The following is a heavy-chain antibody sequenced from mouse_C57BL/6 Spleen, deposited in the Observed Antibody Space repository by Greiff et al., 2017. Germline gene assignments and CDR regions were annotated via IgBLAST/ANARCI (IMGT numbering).Heavy chain of an antibody. J-gene: IGHJ2*01. CDR2: FYPGTGSI. D-gene: IGHD3-3*01. Sequence: VTLMGSGAELVKPGASVKLSCKASSYTFTEYTIHWVKQRSGQGLEWIGWFYPGTGSIEYTEKFKDKATLTADKSASTVYMELSRLTSEDSAVYFCERHEKGGRGYYLDYWGQGTTLTVSS. CDR3: ERHEKGGRGYYLDY. V-gene: IGHV1-62-2*01. CDR1: SYTFTEYT.